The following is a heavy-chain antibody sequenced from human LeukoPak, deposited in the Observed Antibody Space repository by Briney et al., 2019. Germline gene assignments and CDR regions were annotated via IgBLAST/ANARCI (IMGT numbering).Heavy chain of an antibody. D-gene: IGHD2-15*01. J-gene: IGHJ6*03. Sequence: ASVKVSCKASGYTFTGYYMHWVRQAPGQGLEWMGRINPNSGGTNYAQKFQGRVTMTRDTSISTAYMELSRLRSDDTAVYYCARGYCSGGSSYSYVYNYYYYMDVWGEGTTVTVS. CDR1: GYTFTGYY. CDR2: INPNSGGT. V-gene: IGHV1-2*06. CDR3: ARGYCSGGSSYSYVYNYYYYMDV.